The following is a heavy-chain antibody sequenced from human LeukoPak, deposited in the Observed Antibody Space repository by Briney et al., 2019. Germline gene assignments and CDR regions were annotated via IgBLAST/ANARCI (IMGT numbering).Heavy chain of an antibody. J-gene: IGHJ5*02. CDR2: IKQDGSEK. V-gene: IGHV3-7*04. D-gene: IGHD5-18*01. CDR1: GFTFSSYW. CDR3: ARDATTAMVTGWFDP. Sequence: GGSLRLSCAASGFTFSSYWMSWVRQAPGKGLEWVANIKQDGSEKYYVDSVKGRFTISRDNAKNSLYLQMNSLRAEDTAVYYCARDATTAMVTGWFDPWGQGTLVTVSS.